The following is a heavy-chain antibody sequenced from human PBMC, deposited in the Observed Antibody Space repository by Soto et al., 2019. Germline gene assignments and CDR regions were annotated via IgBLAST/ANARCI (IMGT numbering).Heavy chain of an antibody. CDR1: GVSISSRSNY. D-gene: IGHD5-12*01. CDR2: IHYSGST. CDR3: SALSGYVTY. V-gene: IGHV4-39*01. Sequence: QLQLQESGPGLVKPSETLSLTCTVSGVSISSRSNYWGWIRQPPGKGLEWFGSIHYSGSTYYNPSLKSRVTISVDTAKNQFSLKLSSVTAADTAVYYCSALSGYVTYWGQGTLVTVSS. J-gene: IGHJ4*02.